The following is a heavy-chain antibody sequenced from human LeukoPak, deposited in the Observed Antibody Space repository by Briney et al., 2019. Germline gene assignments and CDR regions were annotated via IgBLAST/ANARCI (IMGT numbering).Heavy chain of an antibody. D-gene: IGHD4-17*01. Sequence: PSETLSLTCTVSGGSISSGDYYWSWIRQPPGKGLEWIGYIYYSGSTYYNPSLKSRVTISVDTSKNQFSLKLSSVTAADTAVYYCARGHGDYNYFDYWGQGTLVTVSS. V-gene: IGHV4-30-4*01. CDR1: GGSISSGDYY. CDR2: IYYSGST. CDR3: ARGHGDYNYFDY. J-gene: IGHJ4*02.